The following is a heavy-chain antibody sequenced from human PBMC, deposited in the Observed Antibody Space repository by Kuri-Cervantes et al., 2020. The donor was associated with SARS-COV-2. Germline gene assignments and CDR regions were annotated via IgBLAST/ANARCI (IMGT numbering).Heavy chain of an antibody. J-gene: IGHJ4*02. CDR2: IFVSGTR. CDR1: GVSISSSYW. CDR3: ARGTRRQWELLLY. V-gene: IGHV4-4*02. D-gene: IGHD1-26*01. Sequence: SETLSLTCAVSGVSISSSYWWSWVRQTPAKGLEWIGEIFVSGTRNYNPSLKSRVAISLDKSKNQISLRLTSVTAADSAVYYCARGTRRQWELLLYWGQGTLVTVSS.